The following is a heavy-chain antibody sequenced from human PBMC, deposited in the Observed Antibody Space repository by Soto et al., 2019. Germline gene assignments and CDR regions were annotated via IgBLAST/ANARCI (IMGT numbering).Heavy chain of an antibody. CDR2: ISGSGGST. V-gene: IGHV3-23*01. CDR1: GFTFSSYA. D-gene: IGHD2-21*01. CDR3: ARDKGEGSFDY. J-gene: IGHJ4*02. Sequence: GGSLRLSCGASGFTFSSYAMSWVRQAPGKGLEWVSAISGSGGSTYYADSVKGRFTISRHNSKNTLYLQMNSLRAEDTAVYYCARDKGEGSFDYWGQGTLVTVSS.